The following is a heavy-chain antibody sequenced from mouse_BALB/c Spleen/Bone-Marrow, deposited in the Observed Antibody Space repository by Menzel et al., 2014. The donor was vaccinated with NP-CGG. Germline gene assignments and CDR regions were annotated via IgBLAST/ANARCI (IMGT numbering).Heavy chain of an antibody. CDR3: ARLEHSYGYYFDY. V-gene: IGHV1-34*01. J-gene: IGHJ2*01. D-gene: IGHD1-2*01. CDR2: VNPNNGGT. CDR1: GYSFTGYY. Sequence: VQLQQSGSDLVKPGASVQISCKASGYSFTGYYLHWVKQSQGQSLEWIGRVNPNNGGTGYNQKFKGKDILAVDKSSSTASMELRSLTSEDSAVYYCARLEHSYGYYFDYWGQGTTLTVSS.